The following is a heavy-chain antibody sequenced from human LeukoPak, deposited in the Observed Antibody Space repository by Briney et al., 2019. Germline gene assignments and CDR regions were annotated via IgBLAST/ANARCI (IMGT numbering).Heavy chain of an antibody. CDR3: ARERKKLILLGRRVDYHYMDV. Sequence: ASVKVSCKASGYTYTSYGISWVRQAPGRGLEWMGWISAYNGNTNYAQKLQGRVTMTTDTSTSTAYMELRSLRSDDTAVYYCARERKKLILLGRRVDYHYMDVWGKGTTVTVSS. V-gene: IGHV1-18*01. CDR2: ISAYNGNT. CDR1: GYTYTSYG. J-gene: IGHJ6*03. D-gene: IGHD2-15*01.